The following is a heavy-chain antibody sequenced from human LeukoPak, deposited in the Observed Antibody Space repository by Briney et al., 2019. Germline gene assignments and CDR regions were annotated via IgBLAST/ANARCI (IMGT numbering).Heavy chain of an antibody. D-gene: IGHD2-2*01. J-gene: IGHJ4*02. V-gene: IGHV3-7*01. CDR3: AKDKKGYCSSTSCSRVFDY. CDR1: GFTFSNSW. CDR2: IKEDGSDK. Sequence: GGSLRLSCLASGFTFSNSWMTWVRQAPGRGLEWVANIKEDGSDKQYVDSVRGRLTISRDNAKNSVSLQMDGLRAEDTAVYYCAKDKKGYCSSTSCSRVFDYWGQGTLVTVSS.